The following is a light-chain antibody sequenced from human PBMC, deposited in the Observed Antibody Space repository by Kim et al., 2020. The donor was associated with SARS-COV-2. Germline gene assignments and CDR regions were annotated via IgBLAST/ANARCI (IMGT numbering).Light chain of an antibody. J-gene: IGLJ2*01. Sequence: QSGTISCTGTSSDVGGYNYVSWYQQHPGKAPKLMIYDVSKRPSGVPDRFSGSKSGNTAYLTISGLQAEDEADYYCCSYAGSYGVVFGGGTQLTVL. CDR3: CSYAGSYGVV. CDR1: SSDVGGYNY. V-gene: IGLV2-11*01. CDR2: DVS.